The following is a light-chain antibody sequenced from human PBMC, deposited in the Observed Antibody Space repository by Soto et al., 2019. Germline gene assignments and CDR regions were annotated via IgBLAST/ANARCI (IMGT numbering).Light chain of an antibody. V-gene: IGKV2-28*01. Sequence: DIVMTQSPLSLPVTPGEPASISCRSSQSLLHSNGYNYLDWYLQKPGQSPQLLIYLGSNRDSGVHDRFSGSGSGTDFTLKISRVEAEDVGVYYCMQALQTPATFGQGTKVEIK. J-gene: IGKJ1*01. CDR3: MQALQTPAT. CDR1: QSLLHSNGYNY. CDR2: LGS.